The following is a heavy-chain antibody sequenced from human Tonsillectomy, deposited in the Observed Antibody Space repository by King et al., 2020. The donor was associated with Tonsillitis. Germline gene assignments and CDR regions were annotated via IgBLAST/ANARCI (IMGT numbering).Heavy chain of an antibody. Sequence: QLVQSGAEVKKPGSSVKVSCKASGGTFSSYAISWVRQAPGQGLEWMGGIIPIFGTANYAQKFQGRVTITADESTRTAYMELSSLRPEDTAVCYCARGVGRAAAGTGPQFYYYYYGMDVWGQGTTVTVSS. CDR3: ARGVGRAAAGTGPQFYYYYYGMDV. D-gene: IGHD6-13*01. V-gene: IGHV1-69*12. J-gene: IGHJ6*02. CDR2: IIPIFGTA. CDR1: GGTFSSYA.